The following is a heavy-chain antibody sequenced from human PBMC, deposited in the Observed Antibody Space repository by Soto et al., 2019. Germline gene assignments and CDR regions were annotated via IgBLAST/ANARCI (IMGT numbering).Heavy chain of an antibody. V-gene: IGHV3-23*01. Sequence: GGSLRLSCAASGFTFSSYAMSWVRQAPGKGLEWVSAISGSGGSTYYADSVKGRFTISRDNSKNTLYLQMNSLRAENTAVYYCAKDRAEGIAVADYWGQGTLVTVSS. CDR2: ISGSGGST. CDR3: AKDRAEGIAVADY. J-gene: IGHJ4*02. CDR1: GFTFSSYA. D-gene: IGHD6-19*01.